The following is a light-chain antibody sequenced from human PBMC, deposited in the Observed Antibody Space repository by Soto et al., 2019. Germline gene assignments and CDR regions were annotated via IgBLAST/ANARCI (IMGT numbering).Light chain of an antibody. Sequence: QSVLTQPPSVSAAPGQKVTISCSGSSSNIGNNYVSWYQQLPGTAPKLLIYENNRRPSGIPERVSGSKSGTSATLGITGLQTGDEADYYCGTWDSSLSAVVFGGGTKLTVL. CDR3: GTWDSSLSAVV. V-gene: IGLV1-51*02. CDR2: ENN. CDR1: SSNIGNNY. J-gene: IGLJ2*01.